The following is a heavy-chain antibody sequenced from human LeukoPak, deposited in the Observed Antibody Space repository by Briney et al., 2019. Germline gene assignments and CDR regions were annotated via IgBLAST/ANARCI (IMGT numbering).Heavy chain of an antibody. CDR3: ASTYCSSTSCYMDWFDP. V-gene: IGHV1-69*13. Sequence: ASVKVSCMASGGTLSSYDISWVRQAPGQGLEWMGGIIPIFGTANYAQKFQGRVTITADESTSTAYMELSSLRSEDTAVYYCASTYCSSTSCYMDWFDPWGQGTLVTVSS. D-gene: IGHD2-2*02. CDR1: GGTLSSYD. CDR2: IIPIFGTA. J-gene: IGHJ5*02.